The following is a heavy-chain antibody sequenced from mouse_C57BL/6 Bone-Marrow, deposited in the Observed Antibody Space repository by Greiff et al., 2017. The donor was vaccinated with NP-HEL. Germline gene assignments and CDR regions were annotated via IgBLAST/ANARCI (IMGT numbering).Heavy chain of an antibody. CDR2: IYPGDGDT. D-gene: IGHD1-1*01. CDR3: ARSSIFYYYD. CDR1: GYAFSSSW. Sequence: VKLQESGPELVKPGASVKISCKASGYAFSSSWMNWVKQRPGKGLEWIGRIYPGDGDTNYNGKFKGKATLTADKSSSTAYMQLSSLTSEDSAVYFCARSSIFYYYDWGQGTTLTVSS. V-gene: IGHV1-82*01. J-gene: IGHJ2*01.